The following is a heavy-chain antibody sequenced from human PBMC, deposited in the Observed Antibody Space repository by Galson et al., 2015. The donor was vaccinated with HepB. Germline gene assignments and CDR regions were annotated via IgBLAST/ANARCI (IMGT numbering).Heavy chain of an antibody. CDR1: GYTFTSYG. V-gene: IGHV1-18*01. Sequence: SVKVSCKASGYTFTSYGISWVRQAPGQGLEWMGWISAYNGNTNYAQKLQGRVTMTADTSTSTAYMELRSLRSDDTAVYYCARDHYYSSDNWFDPWGQGTLVTVSS. CDR3: ARDHYYSSDNWFDP. CDR2: ISAYNGNT. D-gene: IGHD3-22*01. J-gene: IGHJ5*02.